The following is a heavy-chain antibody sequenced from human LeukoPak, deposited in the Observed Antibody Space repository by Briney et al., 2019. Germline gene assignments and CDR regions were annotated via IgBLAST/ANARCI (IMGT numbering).Heavy chain of an antibody. D-gene: IGHD5-12*01. J-gene: IGHJ4*02. CDR2: IYSGGST. Sequence: GGSLRLSCAASGFTVSSKYMSWVRQAPGKGLEWVSVIYSGGSTNYADSVKGRFTISRDNAKNTLYLQMNSLRAEDTAVYYCARGYSGYFYYWGQGTLVTVSS. V-gene: IGHV3-66*01. CDR1: GFTVSSKY. CDR3: ARGYSGYFYY.